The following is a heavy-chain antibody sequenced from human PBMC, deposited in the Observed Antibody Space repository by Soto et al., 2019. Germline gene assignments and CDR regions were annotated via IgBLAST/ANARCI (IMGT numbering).Heavy chain of an antibody. CDR2: MNPKSGNT. D-gene: IGHD3-22*01. CDR1: GYTFSSYD. CDR3: ARGQDYYDSSGYNDF. V-gene: IGHV1-8*01. J-gene: IGHJ4*02. Sequence: ASVKVSCKASGYTFSSYDINWVRQATGQGLEWMGWMNPKSGNTGSAQKFQGRITMTGNPSINTAYMELSSLRSEDTAVYYCARGQDYYDSSGYNDFWGQGTLVTVSS.